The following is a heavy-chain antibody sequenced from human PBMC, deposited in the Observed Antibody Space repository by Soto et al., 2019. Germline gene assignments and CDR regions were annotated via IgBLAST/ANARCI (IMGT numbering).Heavy chain of an antibody. Sequence: PGGSLRLSCAGSGFTFGDSYMSWIRQAPGKGLEWLSYISPGSRYPAYADSVKGRFTISRDNAKNSLYLQMNSLGDEDTAVYHCARGRCQKGYCSGGSSTHGMDVWGQGTTVTVSS. V-gene: IGHV3-11*06. CDR3: ARGRCQKGYCSGGSSTHGMDV. J-gene: IGHJ6*02. CDR1: GFTFGDSY. D-gene: IGHD2-15*01. CDR2: ISPGSRYP.